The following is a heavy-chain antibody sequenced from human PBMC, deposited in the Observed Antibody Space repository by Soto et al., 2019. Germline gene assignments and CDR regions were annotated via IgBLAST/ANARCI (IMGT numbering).Heavy chain of an antibody. CDR2: IIPIFGTA. CDR1: GGTFSSYA. J-gene: IGHJ6*02. D-gene: IGHD3-22*01. Sequence: SVKVSCKASGGTFSSYAISWVRQAPGQGLEWMGGIIPIFGTANYAQKFQGRVTITTDKSTSTAYMELSSLRSEDTAVYYCARDDYYYDSSGGYYGMDVWGQGTTVTVSS. CDR3: ARDDYYYDSSGGYYGMDV. V-gene: IGHV1-69*05.